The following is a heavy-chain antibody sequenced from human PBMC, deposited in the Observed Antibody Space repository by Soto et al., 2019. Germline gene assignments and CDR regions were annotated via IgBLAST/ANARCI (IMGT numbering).Heavy chain of an antibody. CDR2: IVVGSGNT. CDR1: GFTFTSSA. CDR3: ASSSYGFYYYYGMDV. Sequence: ASVKVSCKASGFTFTSSAVQWVRQARGQRLEWIGWIVVGSGNTNYAQKFQERVTITRDMSTSTAYMELSSLRSEDTAVYYCASSSYGFYYYYGMDVWGQGTTVTVSS. J-gene: IGHJ6*02. D-gene: IGHD3-10*01. V-gene: IGHV1-58*01.